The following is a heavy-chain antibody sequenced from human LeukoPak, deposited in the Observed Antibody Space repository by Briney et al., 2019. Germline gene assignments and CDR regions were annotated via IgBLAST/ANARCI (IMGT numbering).Heavy chain of an antibody. CDR2: INHNSGGT. V-gene: IGHV1-2*02. CDR3: ARGPRGYSYGFLYYYYMDV. Sequence: ASVKVSCKASGYTFTGYYMHWVRQAPGQGLEWMGWINHNSGGTNYAQKFQGRVTMTRDTSISTAYMELSRLRSDDTAVYYCARGPRGYSYGFLYYYYMDVWGKGTTVTVSS. D-gene: IGHD5-18*01. CDR1: GYTFTGYY. J-gene: IGHJ6*03.